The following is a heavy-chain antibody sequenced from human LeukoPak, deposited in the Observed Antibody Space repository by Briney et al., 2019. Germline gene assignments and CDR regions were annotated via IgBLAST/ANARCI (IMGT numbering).Heavy chain of an antibody. V-gene: IGHV1-69*04. D-gene: IGHD3-22*01. CDR1: GGTFSSYA. CDR3: ARGELSYDSSGYYYDY. J-gene: IGHJ4*02. CDR2: IIPILGIA. Sequence: SVKVSCKASGGTFSSYAISWVRQAPGQGLEWMGRIIPILGIANYAQKFQGRVTITADESTSTAYMELSSLRSEDTAVYYCARGELSYDSSGYYYDYWGQGTLVTVSS.